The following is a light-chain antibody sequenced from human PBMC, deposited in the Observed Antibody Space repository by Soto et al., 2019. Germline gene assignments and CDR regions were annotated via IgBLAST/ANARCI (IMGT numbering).Light chain of an antibody. Sequence: QCVLTQPASVSGSPGQSITISCTGTSSDVGGYSYVSWYQQCPGKAPKLMIFDVSYRPSGVSNRFSGSKSGNTASLTISGLQAEDEADYYCSSYTSSSSNVFGTGTKVTVL. CDR3: SSYTSSSSNV. J-gene: IGLJ1*01. V-gene: IGLV2-14*01. CDR2: DVS. CDR1: SSDVGGYSY.